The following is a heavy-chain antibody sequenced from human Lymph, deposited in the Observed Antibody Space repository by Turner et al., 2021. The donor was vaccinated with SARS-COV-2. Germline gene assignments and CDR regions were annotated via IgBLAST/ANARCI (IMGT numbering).Heavy chain of an antibody. V-gene: IGHV1-69*01. D-gene: IGHD1-26*01. CDR2: SIPIFGTA. CDR1: GGTFSSYG. CDR3: ATFLGELPYDY. Sequence: VQLVQSGAEVKKPGSSVKVSCKASGGTFSSYGISWVRQAPGQGLEWMGGSIPIFGTANDAQKCQGRVTSTADESTSTAHMELSSVRSEDTAVYYCATFLGELPYDYWGQGTLVTVSS. J-gene: IGHJ4*02.